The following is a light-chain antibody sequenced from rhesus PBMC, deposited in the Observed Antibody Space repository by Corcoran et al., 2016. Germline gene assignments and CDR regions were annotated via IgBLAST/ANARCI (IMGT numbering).Light chain of an antibody. CDR2: EVS. Sequence: HAPLTQSPSVSGSPGQYVTICCTGTSSDIGGYNRVSWYQQHPGKAPKLMIYEVSQRPSGVSDRFSGSKSGNTASLTISGLQAEDEVDCYCSSIASSSAFIFVAGTPRTVL. J-gene: IGLJ1*01. CDR3: SSIASSSAFI. CDR1: SSDIGGYNR. V-gene: IGLV2-13*02.